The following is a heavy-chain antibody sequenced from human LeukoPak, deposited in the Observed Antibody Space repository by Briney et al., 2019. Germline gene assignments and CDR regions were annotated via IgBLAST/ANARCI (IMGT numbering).Heavy chain of an antibody. Sequence: GGSLRLSCAASGFTFSSYAMHWVRQAPGKGLEWVAVISYDGSNLYYADSVKGRFTISRDNSKNTLYLQMNSLRAEDTAVYYCAKVKGAIVAFDYWGQGTQVTVSS. CDR3: AKVKGAIVAFDY. D-gene: IGHD3-22*01. V-gene: IGHV3-30*04. CDR2: ISYDGSNL. CDR1: GFTFSSYA. J-gene: IGHJ4*02.